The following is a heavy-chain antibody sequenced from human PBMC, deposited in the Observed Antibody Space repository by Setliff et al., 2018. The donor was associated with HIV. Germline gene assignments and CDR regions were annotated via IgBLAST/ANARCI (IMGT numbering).Heavy chain of an antibody. D-gene: IGHD5-12*01. Sequence: SVKVSCKASGGTFSNYAINWVRQAPGQGLEWMGGIIPPFGAPNYAQKFQGRVTITADESTSTAYMELNSLRSEDTAVYYCAIDGAGGWLRPMPDYWGQGTLVTVSS. V-gene: IGHV1-69*13. CDR3: AIDGAGGWLRPMPDY. CDR1: GGTFSNYA. J-gene: IGHJ4*02. CDR2: IIPPFGAP.